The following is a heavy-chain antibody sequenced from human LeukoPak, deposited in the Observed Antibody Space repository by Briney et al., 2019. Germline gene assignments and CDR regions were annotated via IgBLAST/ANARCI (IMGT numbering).Heavy chain of an antibody. Sequence: PGGSLRLSCAASGFTFSSYAMSWVRQAPGKGLEWVSAISGSGGSTYYADSVKGRFTISRDNSKNTLYLQMNSLRAEDTALYYCAKDRVATILGGFDYWGQGTLVTVSS. J-gene: IGHJ4*02. CDR1: GFTFSSYA. D-gene: IGHD5-12*01. CDR3: AKDRVATILGGFDY. CDR2: ISGSGGST. V-gene: IGHV3-23*01.